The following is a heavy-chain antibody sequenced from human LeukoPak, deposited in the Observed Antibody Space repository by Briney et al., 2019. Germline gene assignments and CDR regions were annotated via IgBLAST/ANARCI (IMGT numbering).Heavy chain of an antibody. J-gene: IGHJ4*02. Sequence: PGGSLRLSCAASGFTFSNYWMTWVRQAPGKGLEWVANINQDGSGKQYVDSVKGRFAISRDNAKNSLFLQMNNLRAEDTAVYYCARDFTLSSGWTLGGQGTLVTVSS. V-gene: IGHV3-7*01. CDR1: GFTFSNYW. D-gene: IGHD6-19*01. CDR3: ARDFTLSSGWTL. CDR2: INQDGSGK.